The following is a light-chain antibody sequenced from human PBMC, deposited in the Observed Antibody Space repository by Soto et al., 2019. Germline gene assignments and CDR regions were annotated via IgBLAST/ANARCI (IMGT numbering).Light chain of an antibody. J-gene: IGKJ2*01. V-gene: IGKV1-39*01. CDR3: QQSHTTPYT. CDR1: QSISNY. Sequence: DIQMTQSPSSLSASEGDRVTITCRASQSISNYLNWYQQKPGQAPKLLIYAASSLQSGVPSRFTGRGSGTDFTLSISDLQPGDFATYACQQSHTTPYTFVQGTRLEIK. CDR2: AAS.